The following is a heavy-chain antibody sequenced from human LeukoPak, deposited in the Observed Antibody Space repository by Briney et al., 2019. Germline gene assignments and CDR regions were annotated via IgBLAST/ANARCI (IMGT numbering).Heavy chain of an antibody. CDR2: ISAYNGNT. D-gene: IGHD2-15*01. Sequence: ASVKVSCKASGYTFTSYGISWVRQAPGQGLEWMGWISAYNGNTNYAQKLQGRVTMTTDTSTSTAYMELRSLRSDDTAVYYCARDFPPLCSGGSCYSDYWGQGTLVTVSS. J-gene: IGHJ4*02. CDR3: ARDFPPLCSGGSCYSDY. CDR1: GYTFTSYG. V-gene: IGHV1-18*01.